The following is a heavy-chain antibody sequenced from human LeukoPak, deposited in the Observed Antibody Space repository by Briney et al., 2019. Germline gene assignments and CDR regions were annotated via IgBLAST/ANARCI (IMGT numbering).Heavy chain of an antibody. J-gene: IGHJ4*02. CDR3: AKVHSSGYYYPYFIDY. V-gene: IGHV3-23*01. D-gene: IGHD3-22*01. CDR2: ISGSGGST. Sequence: WGSLRLSCAASGFTFSSYAMSWVRQAPGKGLEWVSAISGSGGSTYYADSVKGRFTISRDNSKITLYLQMNSLRAEDTAVYYCAKVHSSGYYYPYFIDYWGQGTLVTVSS. CDR1: GFTFSSYA.